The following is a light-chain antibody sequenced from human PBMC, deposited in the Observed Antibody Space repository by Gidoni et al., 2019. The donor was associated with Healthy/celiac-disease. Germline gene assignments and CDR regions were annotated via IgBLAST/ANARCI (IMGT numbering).Light chain of an antibody. CDR2: WAS. Sequence: DIVMTQSPDSLAVSRGERATINCKSSQSVLYRSNNKNYLAWYQQKPGQPPKLLIYWASTRESGVPDRVSGSGSGTDFTLTISSLQAEDVAVYYCQQYYSTPITFGQGTRLEIK. V-gene: IGKV4-1*01. CDR1: QSVLYRSNNKNY. CDR3: QQYYSTPIT. J-gene: IGKJ5*01.